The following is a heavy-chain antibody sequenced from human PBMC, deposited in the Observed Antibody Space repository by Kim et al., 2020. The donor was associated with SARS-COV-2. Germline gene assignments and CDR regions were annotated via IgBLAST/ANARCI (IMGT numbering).Heavy chain of an antibody. J-gene: IGHJ4*02. CDR3: ARVSDIEQLVLGYFDY. Sequence: KCQGRVTITAAESTSTAYMELSSLRAEDTAVYYCARVSDIEQLVLGYFDYWGQGTLVTVSS. D-gene: IGHD6-6*01. V-gene: IGHV1-69*01.